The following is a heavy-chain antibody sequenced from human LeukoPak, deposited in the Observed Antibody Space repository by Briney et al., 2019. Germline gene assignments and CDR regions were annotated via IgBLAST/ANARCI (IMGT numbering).Heavy chain of an antibody. V-gene: IGHV3-21*01. CDR3: AREGDDYDSDI. J-gene: IGHJ3*02. CDR2: ISSSSRFI. Sequence: GGSLRLSCAASGFTFNSYSMNWFRQAPGKGLEWVSSISSSSRFIYYADSVKGRFTISRDNAKNSLYLQMNSLRAEDTAVYYCAREGDDYDSDIWGQGTMVTVSS. D-gene: IGHD3-16*01. CDR1: GFTFNSYS.